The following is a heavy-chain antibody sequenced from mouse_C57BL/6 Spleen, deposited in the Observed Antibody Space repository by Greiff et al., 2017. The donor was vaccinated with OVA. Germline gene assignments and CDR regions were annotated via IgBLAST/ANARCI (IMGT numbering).Heavy chain of an antibody. CDR1: GYTFTSYW. D-gene: IGHD2-4*01. V-gene: IGHV1-52*01. CDR2: IDPSDSET. Sequence: QVQLKQPGAELVRPGSSVKLSCKASGYTFTSYWMHWVKQRPIQGLEWIGNIDPSDSETHYNQKFKDKATLTVDKSSSTAYMQLSSLTSEDSAVYYCVRGLDDDPYYFDYWGQGTTLTVSS. CDR3: VRGLDDDPYYFDY. J-gene: IGHJ2*01.